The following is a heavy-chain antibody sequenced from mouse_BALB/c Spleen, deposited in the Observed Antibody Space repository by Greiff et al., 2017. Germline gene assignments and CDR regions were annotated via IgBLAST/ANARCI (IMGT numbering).Heavy chain of an antibody. Sequence: EVKLMESGGGLVKPGGSLKLSCAASGFTFSDYYMYWVRQTPEKRLEWVATISDGGSYTYYPDSVKGRFTISRDNAKNNLYLQMSSLKSEDTAMYYCARGSPWFAYWGQGTLVTVSA. CDR3: ARGSPWFAY. V-gene: IGHV5-4*02. CDR2: ISDGGSYT. J-gene: IGHJ3*01. CDR1: GFTFSDYY.